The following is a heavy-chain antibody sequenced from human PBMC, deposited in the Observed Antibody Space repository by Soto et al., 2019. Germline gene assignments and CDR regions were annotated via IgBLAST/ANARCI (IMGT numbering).Heavy chain of an antibody. CDR1: GFSLSTTGVG. CDR2: IYWDDDK. Sequence: QITLKESGPTLVKPTQTLTLTCTFSGFSLSTTGVGVGWIRQPPGKALEWLALIYWDDDKYYSPSLKSRLTIPKDTPKHQVVLTMTNMDPVDTATYYCAHSHYDILTGYYNPFYFDYWGQGTLVTVSS. D-gene: IGHD3-9*01. J-gene: IGHJ4*02. V-gene: IGHV2-5*02. CDR3: AHSHYDILTGYYNPFYFDY.